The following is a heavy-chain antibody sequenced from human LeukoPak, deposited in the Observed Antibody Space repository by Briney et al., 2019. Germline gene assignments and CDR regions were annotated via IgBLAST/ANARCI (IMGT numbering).Heavy chain of an antibody. CDR1: GDSISSYY. D-gene: IGHD6-19*01. CDR2: IFHSGNT. J-gene: IGHJ4*02. CDR3: ARLRYSSGQYY. Sequence: PSETLSLTCIVSGDSISSYYWRWIRQPPGKGLEWIGYIFHSGNTNYNPSLKSRVTMSIDTSKNQFSMKLSTVTAADTAVYYCARLRYSSGQYYWGQGTLVTVSS. V-gene: IGHV4-59*01.